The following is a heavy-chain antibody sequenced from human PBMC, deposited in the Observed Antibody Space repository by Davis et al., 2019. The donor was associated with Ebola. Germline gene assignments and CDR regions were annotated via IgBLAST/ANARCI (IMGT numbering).Heavy chain of an antibody. D-gene: IGHD3-10*01. Sequence: GESLKISCAASGFTFSSYGMHWVRQAPGKGLEWVAVIWYDGSNKYYADSVKGRFTISRDNSKNTLYLQMNSLRAEDTAVYYCAKDLEHYGSGSYDYWGQGTLVTVSS. CDR3: AKDLEHYGSGSYDY. CDR1: GFTFSSYG. CDR2: IWYDGSNK. J-gene: IGHJ4*02. V-gene: IGHV3-33*06.